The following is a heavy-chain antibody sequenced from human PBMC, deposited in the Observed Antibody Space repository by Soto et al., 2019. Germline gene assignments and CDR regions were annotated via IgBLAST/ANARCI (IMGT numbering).Heavy chain of an antibody. J-gene: IGHJ5*02. CDR2: IYYSGST. V-gene: IGHV4-59*01. Sequence: SETLSLTCSVFGGSISSYYWSWIRQPPGKGLEWIGYIYYSGSTNYNPSLKSRVTISVDTSKNQFSLKLSSVTAADTAVYYCARIITILGFDPWGQGTLVTVSS. CDR3: ARIITILGFDP. CDR1: GGSISSYY. D-gene: IGHD3-3*01.